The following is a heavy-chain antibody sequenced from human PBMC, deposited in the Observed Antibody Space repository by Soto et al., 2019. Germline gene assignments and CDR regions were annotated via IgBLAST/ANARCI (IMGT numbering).Heavy chain of an antibody. CDR3: ASLITIFGEPPDAFDI. J-gene: IGHJ3*02. CDR1: GVTFSSYA. Sequence: SVKVSCKASGVTFSSYAISWARQAPGQGLEWMGGIIPIFGTANYAQKFQGRVTITADESTSTAYMELSSLRSEDTAVYYCASLITIFGEPPDAFDIWGQGTMVTVSS. V-gene: IGHV1-69*13. CDR2: IIPIFGTA. D-gene: IGHD3-3*01.